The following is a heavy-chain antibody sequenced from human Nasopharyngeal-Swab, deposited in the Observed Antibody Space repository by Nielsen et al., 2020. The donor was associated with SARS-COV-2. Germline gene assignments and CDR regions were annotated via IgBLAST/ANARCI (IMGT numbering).Heavy chain of an antibody. D-gene: IGHD2-8*01. CDR3: ASGQCINGVCNPTDGLDV. J-gene: IGHJ6*02. CDR2: ITPFHCNA. Sequence: SSVNVSCKASGFSITYRFLHWMRQAPAQALEWMGWITPFHCNAKYAQKFQGRVSITRDGSRTTASLELSRLRPDDTAMYFCASGQCINGVCNPTDGLDVWGQGTSVTVS. V-gene: IGHV1-45*02. CDR1: GFSITYRF.